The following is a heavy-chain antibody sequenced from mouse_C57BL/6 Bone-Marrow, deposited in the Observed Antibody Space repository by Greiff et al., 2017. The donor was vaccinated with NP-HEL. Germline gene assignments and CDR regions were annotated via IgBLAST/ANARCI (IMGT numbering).Heavy chain of an antibody. CDR3: ARYDYGSSYEGFAY. V-gene: IGHV1-55*01. Sequence: VQLQQPGAELVKPGASVKMSCKASGYTFTSYWITWVKQRPGQGLEWIGDIYPGSGSTNYNEKFKSKATLTVDTSSSTAYMQLSSLTSEDSAVYYCARYDYGSSYEGFAYWGQGTLVTVSA. J-gene: IGHJ3*01. CDR2: IYPGSGST. CDR1: GYTFTSYW. D-gene: IGHD1-1*01.